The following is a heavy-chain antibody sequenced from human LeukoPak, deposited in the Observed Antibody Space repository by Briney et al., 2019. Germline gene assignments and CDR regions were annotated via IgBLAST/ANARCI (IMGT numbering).Heavy chain of an antibody. CDR1: GFTFKTYW. CDR2: INQDGSEK. CDR3: GTRAY. J-gene: IGHJ4*02. Sequence: GGSLRLSWAASGFTFKTYWMIGVRRPPGKGLEWVANINQDGSEKYYVDSVKGRFTVSRDNAKNSLYLQLNSLRAEDTAVYYCGTRAYWGQGTLVTASS. V-gene: IGHV3-7*01.